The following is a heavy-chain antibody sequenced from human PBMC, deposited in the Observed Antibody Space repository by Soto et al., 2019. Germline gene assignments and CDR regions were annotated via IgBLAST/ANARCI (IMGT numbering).Heavy chain of an antibody. V-gene: IGHV1-46*01. CDR3: ATSIYATGWFIH. Sequence: VQLVQSGAEVRKPGASVKISCKASGYTFTDYYFHWVRQAPGQGLEWMGIINPGGGATSYPQNFHDRVTMTRDSSTSTVFMDLSSLRSEDTAVYFCATSIYATGWFIHCGQGTLVTVSS. CDR1: GYTFTDYY. CDR2: INPGGGAT. D-gene: IGHD6-19*01. J-gene: IGHJ4*02.